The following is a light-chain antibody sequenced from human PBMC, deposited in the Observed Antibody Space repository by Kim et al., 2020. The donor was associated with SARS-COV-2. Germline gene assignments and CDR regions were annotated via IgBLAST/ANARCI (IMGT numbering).Light chain of an antibody. V-gene: IGKV1-12*01. J-gene: IGKJ4*01. CDR3: QQGSSFPLT. CDR2: GAS. Sequence: VSVGDRFTITCRASQAIDTWLSWYQQTPGKAPKLLIYGASSLPSGVPSRFSGSGSETEFTLTISSLQPEDFATYYCQQGSSFPLTFGGGTKVDIK. CDR1: QAIDTW.